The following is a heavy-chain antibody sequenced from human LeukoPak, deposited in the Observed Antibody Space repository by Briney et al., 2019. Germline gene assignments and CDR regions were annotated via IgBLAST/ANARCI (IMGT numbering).Heavy chain of an antibody. D-gene: IGHD3-16*01. CDR3: ARLGEHNTKD. V-gene: IGHV4-59*01. CDR2: VFYSGST. CDR1: GDSISSSH. J-gene: IGHJ4*02. Sequence: SETLSLTCTVSGDSISSSHWSCVRQPPGKGLEWIGYVFYSGSTNYNPSLKSRVTISIGTAKDRFSLRLTSVTAADTAVYYCARLGEHNTKDWGQGILVTVSS.